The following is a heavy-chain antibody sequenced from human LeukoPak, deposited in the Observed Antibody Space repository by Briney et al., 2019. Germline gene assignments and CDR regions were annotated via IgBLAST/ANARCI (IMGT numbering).Heavy chain of an antibody. CDR3: ARDVVVTTGKNRLWY. V-gene: IGHV1-2*02. CDR1: GYTFTGYY. J-gene: IGHJ4*02. CDR2: INPNSGGT. Sequence: ASVKVSCKASGYTFTGYYMHWVRQAPGQGLECIGWINPNSGGTNYAQKFQGRVTMTRDTSISTAYMELSRLRSDDTAVYYCARDVVVTTGKNRLWYWGQGTLVTVSS. D-gene: IGHD2-15*01.